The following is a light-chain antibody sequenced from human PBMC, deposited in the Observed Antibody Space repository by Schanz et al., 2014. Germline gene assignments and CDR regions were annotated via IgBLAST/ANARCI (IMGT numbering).Light chain of an antibody. J-gene: IGKJ4*01. Sequence: VMTQSPATLSVSPGESATLSCRASQSVSSNLAWYQQKPGQAPRLLIYGASTRATGIPARFSGSGSGTEFTLTISSLQSEDFAVYYCQQRSIWPLTFGGGTKVEI. CDR2: GAS. V-gene: IGKV3-15*01. CDR3: QQRSIWPLT. CDR1: QSVSSN.